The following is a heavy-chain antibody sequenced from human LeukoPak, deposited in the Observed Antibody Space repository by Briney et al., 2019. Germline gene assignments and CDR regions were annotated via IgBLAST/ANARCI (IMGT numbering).Heavy chain of an antibody. CDR1: GGSISSSSYY. Sequence: SETLSLTCTVSGGSISSSSYYWGWIRQPPGKGLEWIGSIYYSGSTYYNPSLKSRVTISVDTSKNQFPLKLSSVTAADTAVYYCARVTGVFDYWGQGTLVTVSS. D-gene: IGHD1-14*01. CDR2: IYYSGST. CDR3: ARVTGVFDY. J-gene: IGHJ4*02. V-gene: IGHV4-39*01.